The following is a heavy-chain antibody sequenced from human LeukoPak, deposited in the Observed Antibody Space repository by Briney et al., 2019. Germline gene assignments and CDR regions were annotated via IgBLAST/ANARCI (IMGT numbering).Heavy chain of an antibody. CDR2: IYYSGST. CDR1: GGSISSYY. Sequence: SETLSLTCTVSGGSISSYYWSWIRQPPGKGLEWIGYIYYSGSTNYNPSLKSRVTISVDTSKNQFSLKLSSVTAEDTAVYYCARTTGSWYWDNDYWGQGTLVTVSS. CDR3: ARTTGSWYWDNDY. J-gene: IGHJ4*02. D-gene: IGHD6-13*01. V-gene: IGHV4-59*01.